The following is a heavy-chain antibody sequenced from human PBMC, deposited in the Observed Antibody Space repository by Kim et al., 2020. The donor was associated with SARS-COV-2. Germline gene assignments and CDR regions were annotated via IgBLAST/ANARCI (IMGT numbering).Heavy chain of an antibody. V-gene: IGHV3-30*18. Sequence: GGSLRLSCAASGFTFSSYGMHWVRQAPGKGLEWVAVISYDGSNKYYADSVKGRFTISRDNSKNTLYLQMNSLRAEDTAVYYCAKGGHNWNHYGGYYFDYWGQGTLVTVSS. CDR2: ISYDGSNK. CDR3: AKGGHNWNHYGGYYFDY. D-gene: IGHD1-20*01. CDR1: GFTFSSYG. J-gene: IGHJ4*02.